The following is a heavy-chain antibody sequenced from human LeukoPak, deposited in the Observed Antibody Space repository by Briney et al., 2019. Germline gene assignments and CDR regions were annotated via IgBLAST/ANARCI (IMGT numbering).Heavy chain of an antibody. CDR1: GGSNSSNSYY. V-gene: IGHV4-39*01. D-gene: IGHD2-2*02. CDR3: ARVPAAILDYYYMDV. Sequence: SETLSLTCSVSGGSNSSNSYYWAWIRQPPGKGLEWIGSLYYTGSTNYSPSLKSRVTISGDTSKNQFSLKLNSVTAADTAVYYCARVPAAILDYYYMDVWGKGTTVTVSS. CDR2: LYYTGST. J-gene: IGHJ6*03.